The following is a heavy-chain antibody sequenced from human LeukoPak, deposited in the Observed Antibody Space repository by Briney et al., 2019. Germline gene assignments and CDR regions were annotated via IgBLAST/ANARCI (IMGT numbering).Heavy chain of an antibody. CDR3: ASGYGDYVWDY. J-gene: IGHJ4*02. V-gene: IGHV1-69*13. CDR2: IIPIFGTA. D-gene: IGHD4-17*01. Sequence: GASVKVSCTASGGTFSIYAISWVRQAPGQGLEWIGGIIPIFGTANYAQKFQGRVTITADESTSTAYMELSSLRSEDTAVYYCASGYGDYVWDYWGQGTLVTVSS. CDR1: GGTFSIYA.